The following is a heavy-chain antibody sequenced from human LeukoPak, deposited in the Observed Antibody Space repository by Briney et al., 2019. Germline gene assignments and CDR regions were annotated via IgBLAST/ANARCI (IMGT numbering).Heavy chain of an antibody. D-gene: IGHD3-10*01. V-gene: IGHV1-2*02. CDR1: GYTFTGYY. CDR2: INPNSGGT. Sequence: GASVKVSCKASGYTFTGYYMHWVRQAPGQGLEWMGWINPNSGGTNYAQKFQGRVTMTRDASISTAYMELSRLRSDDTAVYYCARVLTSYGSGSLDAFDIWGQGAMVTVSS. CDR3: ARVLTSYGSGSLDAFDI. J-gene: IGHJ3*02.